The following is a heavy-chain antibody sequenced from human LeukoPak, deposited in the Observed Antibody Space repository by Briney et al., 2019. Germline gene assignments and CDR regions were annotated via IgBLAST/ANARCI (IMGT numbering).Heavy chain of an antibody. V-gene: IGHV1-46*01. CDR3: AGGGSYYYDSSGYYPTYYFDY. CDR1: GYTFTSYY. D-gene: IGHD3-22*01. CDR2: INPSGGST. J-gene: IGHJ4*02. Sequence: ASVKVSCKASGYTFTSYYMHWVRQAPGQGLEWMGIINPSGGSTSYAQKFQGRVTMTRDKSTSTAYMELSSLRSEDTAVYYCAGGGSYYYDSSGYYPTYYFDYWGQGTLVTVSS.